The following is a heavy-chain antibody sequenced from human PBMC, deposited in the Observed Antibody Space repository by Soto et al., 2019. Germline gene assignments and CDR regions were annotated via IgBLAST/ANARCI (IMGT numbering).Heavy chain of an antibody. V-gene: IGHV3-21*01. D-gene: IGHD3-10*01. CDR2: ISSSSSYI. CDR3: ARAGALIWFGDLTPYDY. CDR1: GFTFSSYS. J-gene: IGHJ4*02. Sequence: EVQLVESGGGLVKPGGSLRLSCAASGFTFSSYSMNWVRQAPGKGLEWVSSISSSSSYIYYADSVKGRFTISRDNAKNSLYLQMNSLRAEDTAGYYCARAGALIWFGDLTPYDYWGQGTLVTVSS.